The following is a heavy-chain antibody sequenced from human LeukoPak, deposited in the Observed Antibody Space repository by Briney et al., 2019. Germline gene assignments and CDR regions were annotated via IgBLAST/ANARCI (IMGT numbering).Heavy chain of an antibody. V-gene: IGHV3-21*03. CDR2: VSSTSSYI. CDR3: ALNYYASGSSRYYYYYYGMDV. J-gene: IGHJ6*02. CDR1: GLTFSSYS. Sequence: GGSLRLSCAASGLTFSSYSMNWVRQAPGKGLEWVSSVSSTSSYIYYADSVKGRFTISRDNAKNSLNLQMNSLRAEDTAVYYCALNYYASGSSRYYYYYYGMDVWGQGTTVTVSS. D-gene: IGHD3-10*01.